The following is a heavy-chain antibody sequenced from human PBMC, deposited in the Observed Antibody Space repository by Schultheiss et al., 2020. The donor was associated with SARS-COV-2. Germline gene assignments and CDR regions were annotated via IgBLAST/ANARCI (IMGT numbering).Heavy chain of an antibody. Sequence: SETLSLTCAVSGGSISDSRYFWGWIRQTPGKGLEWIGSVFFSEISSYKSSLKSRVTISVDTSKNRFSLNLHSVTAADTAVYYCARHGLGVEMATIISRWYFDLWGRGTLVTVSS. D-gene: IGHD5-24*01. CDR3: ARHGLGVEMATIISRWYFDL. CDR1: GGSISDSRYF. CDR2: VFFSEIS. J-gene: IGHJ2*01. V-gene: IGHV4-39*01.